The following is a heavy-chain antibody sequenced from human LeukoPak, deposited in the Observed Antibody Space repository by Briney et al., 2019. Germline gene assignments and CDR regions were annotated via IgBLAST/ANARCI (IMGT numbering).Heavy chain of an antibody. D-gene: IGHD1-26*01. CDR1: GGSFSGYY. CDR2: INHSGST. V-gene: IGHV4-34*01. Sequence: SETLSLTCAVYGGSFSGYYWGWIRQPPGKGLEWIGEINHSGSTNYNPSLKSRVTISVDTSKNQFSLKLSSVTAADTAVYYCARAPSTLSRYSGSYYRPWGQGTLVTVSS. CDR3: ARAPSTLSRYSGSYYRP. J-gene: IGHJ5*02.